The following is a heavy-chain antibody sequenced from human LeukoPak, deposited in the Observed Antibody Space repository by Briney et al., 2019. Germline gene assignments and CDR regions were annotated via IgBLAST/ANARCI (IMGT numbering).Heavy chain of an antibody. CDR3: ASTNSLDN. CDR2: IWYDGSNK. D-gene: IGHD2-8*01. CDR1: GFTFSSYG. V-gene: IGHV3-33*03. Sequence: GGSLRLSCAASGFTFSSYGMHWVRQAPGKGLEWVAVIWYDGSNKYYADSVKGRFTISRDNAKNSLYLQMNSLRVDDTAVYYCASTNSLDNWGQGTLVTVSS. J-gene: IGHJ4*02.